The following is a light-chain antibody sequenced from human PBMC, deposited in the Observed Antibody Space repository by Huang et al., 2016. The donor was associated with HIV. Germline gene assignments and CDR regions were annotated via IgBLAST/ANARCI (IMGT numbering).Light chain of an antibody. J-gene: IGKJ4*01. Sequence: EIVLTQSPATLSLSPGERATLSCRASQSVDSYVAWYQQKPGQAPRLLIYDASNRATGIPARFSGSGSGTDFTLTISSLEPEDFAVYFCQERSNWPRLTFGGGTKVEIK. CDR1: QSVDSY. V-gene: IGKV3-11*01. CDR2: DAS. CDR3: QERSNWPRLT.